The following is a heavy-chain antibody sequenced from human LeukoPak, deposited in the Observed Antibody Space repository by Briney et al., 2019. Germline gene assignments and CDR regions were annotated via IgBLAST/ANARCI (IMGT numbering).Heavy chain of an antibody. J-gene: IGHJ4*02. CDR3: ARVFVSGYDVLTCYFRAFDY. Sequence: GGSLRLSCVVSGITLSNYGMSWVRQAPGKGLEWVAGISDRGGSTNYADSVKGRFTVSRDNGQSLLFLQMNSLRAGDTAIYYCARVFVSGYDVLTCYFRAFDYWGQGALVTVSS. D-gene: IGHD3-9*01. CDR1: GITLSNYG. CDR2: ISDRGGST. V-gene: IGHV3-23*01.